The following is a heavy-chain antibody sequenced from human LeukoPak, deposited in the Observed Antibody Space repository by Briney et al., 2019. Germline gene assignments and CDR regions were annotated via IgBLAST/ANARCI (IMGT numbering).Heavy chain of an antibody. CDR2: IYTSGST. CDR3: ARDSGPWGVFDP. J-gene: IGHJ5*02. D-gene: IGHD3-10*01. CDR1: GGSISSYY. V-gene: IGHV4-4*07. Sequence: SETLSLTCTVSGGSISSYYWSWIRQPAGKGLEWIGRIYTSGSTNYNPSLKSRVTMSIDMSNNHFSLTLKSVTAADKAVYYCARDSGPWGVFDPWGQGTLVTVSS.